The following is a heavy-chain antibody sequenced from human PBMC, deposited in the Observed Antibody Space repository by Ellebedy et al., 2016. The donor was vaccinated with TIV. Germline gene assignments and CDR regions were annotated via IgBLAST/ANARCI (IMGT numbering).Heavy chain of an antibody. CDR1: GFTITAHG. D-gene: IGHD2-15*01. Sequence: PGESLKISCAASGFTITAHGMTWVRQAPGKGLEWVSSLTFDGKNTFYANSVKGRFTISRDSSKNTLYLQLNSLTPEDTALYYCARGSFAPDYWGRGTLVTVSS. CDR3: ARGSFAPDY. V-gene: IGHV3-23*01. CDR2: LTFDGKNT. J-gene: IGHJ4*02.